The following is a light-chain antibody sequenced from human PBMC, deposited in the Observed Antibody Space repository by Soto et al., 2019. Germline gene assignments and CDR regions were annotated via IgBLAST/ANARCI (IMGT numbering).Light chain of an antibody. CDR3: QQSDSPPWT. J-gene: IGKJ1*01. V-gene: IGKV1-39*01. Sequence: DIEMTQSPCSLSVSLGERATLTCRASQSISTYLNWYQQKPGKAPAILIYYASSLQSGVPSRFSGSGSGTDFTLTINSLQPEDFATYYCQQSDSPPWTFGQGTKVEIK. CDR2: YAS. CDR1: QSISTY.